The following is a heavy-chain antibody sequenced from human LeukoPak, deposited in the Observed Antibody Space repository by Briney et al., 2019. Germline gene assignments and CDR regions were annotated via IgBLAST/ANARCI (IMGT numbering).Heavy chain of an antibody. CDR3: ARSTVYDFWSGYYPPAAEYFQH. D-gene: IGHD3-3*01. CDR1: GGSISSGSYY. J-gene: IGHJ1*01. CDR2: IYTSGST. V-gene: IGHV4-61*02. Sequence: SETLSLTCTVSGGSISSGSYYWSWIRQPAGKGLEWIGRIYTSGSTNYNPSLKSRVTISVDTSKNQFSLKLSSVTAADTAVYYCARSTVYDFWSGYYPPAAEYFQHWGQGTLVTVSS.